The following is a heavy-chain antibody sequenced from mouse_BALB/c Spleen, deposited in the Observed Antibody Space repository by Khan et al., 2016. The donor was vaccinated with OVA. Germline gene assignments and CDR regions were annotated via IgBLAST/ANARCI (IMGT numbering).Heavy chain of an antibody. V-gene: IGHV1-52*01. CDR1: GYTFTSYW. CDR3: ARNPFAY. J-gene: IGHJ3*01. Sequence: QVQLKQSGTELVRPGTSVKLSCKASGYTFTSYWMNWIKQRPEQGLEWIGRIDPYDSETHYNQKFKDKAILTVVKSSNTAYMQLSSLTSEDSAVYYCARNPFAYWGQGTLVTVSA. CDR2: IDPYDSET.